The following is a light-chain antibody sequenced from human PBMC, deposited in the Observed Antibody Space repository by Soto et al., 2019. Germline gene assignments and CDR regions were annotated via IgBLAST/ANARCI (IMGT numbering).Light chain of an antibody. CDR3: ATWDSSRSGGV. Sequence: QSVLTQPPSVSSASGLTVTISCSGSTSNIGNNYVSWYQQLPGTAPKLLIYDNNRRPSGIPDRFSASKSGTSATLGITGLQTGDEADYYCATWDSSRSGGVFGGGTKLTVL. J-gene: IGLJ3*02. V-gene: IGLV1-51*01. CDR1: TSNIGNNY. CDR2: DNN.